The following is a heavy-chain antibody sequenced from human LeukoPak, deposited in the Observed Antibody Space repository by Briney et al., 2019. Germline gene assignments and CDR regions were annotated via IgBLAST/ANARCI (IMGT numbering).Heavy chain of an antibody. D-gene: IGHD3-22*01. CDR1: GFTFSSYE. Sequence: PGGSLRLSCGASGFTFSSYEMNWVRQAPGKGLEWVSYISNSGDTRYYADSVKGRFTISRDNAKKSLYLQVNSLRAEDTAVYYCARAAPTRTLIGSGADYWGQGTLVTVSS. J-gene: IGHJ4*02. V-gene: IGHV3-48*03. CDR3: ARAAPTRTLIGSGADY. CDR2: ISNSGDTR.